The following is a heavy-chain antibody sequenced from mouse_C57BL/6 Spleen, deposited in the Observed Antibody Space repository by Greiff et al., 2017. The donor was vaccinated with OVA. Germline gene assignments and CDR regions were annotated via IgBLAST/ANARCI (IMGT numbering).Heavy chain of an antibody. V-gene: IGHV1-26*01. CDR1: GYTFTDYY. D-gene: IGHD1-1*01. CDR3: ASLIYYYGSSYGGFAY. J-gene: IGHJ3*01. Sequence: EVQLQQSGPELVKPGASVKISCKASGYTFTDYYMNWVKQSHGKSLEWIGDINPNNGGTSYNQKFKGKATLTVGKSSSTAYMELRSLTSEDSAVYYCASLIYYYGSSYGGFAYWGQGTLVTVSA. CDR2: INPNNGGT.